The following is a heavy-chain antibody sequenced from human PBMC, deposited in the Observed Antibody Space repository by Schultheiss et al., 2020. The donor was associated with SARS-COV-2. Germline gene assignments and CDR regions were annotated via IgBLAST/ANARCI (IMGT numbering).Heavy chain of an antibody. CDR2: IKHDGSEK. CDR1: GFTFGSYW. D-gene: IGHD3-3*01. V-gene: IGHV3-7*01. Sequence: GGSLRLSCAASGFTFGSYWMCWVRQAPGKGLEWVANIKHDGSEKNYVDSLKGRFSISRDNTKNSLYLQMNSLRAEDTAVYYCARDLRGRDFWSGSWGQGTLVTVSS. J-gene: IGHJ4*02. CDR3: ARDLRGRDFWSGS.